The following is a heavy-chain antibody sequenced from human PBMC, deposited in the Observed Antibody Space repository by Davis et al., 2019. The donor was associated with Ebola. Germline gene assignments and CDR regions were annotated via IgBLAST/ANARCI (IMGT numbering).Heavy chain of an antibody. CDR3: ASTYYYDSSGYYNGMDV. Sequence: GESLKISCKGSGYSFTSYWIGWVRQMPGKGLEWMGIIYPGDSDTRYSPSFQGQVTISADKSISTAYLQWSSLKASDTAMYYCASTYYYDSSGYYNGMDVWGQGTTVTVSS. D-gene: IGHD3-22*01. V-gene: IGHV5-51*01. J-gene: IGHJ6*02. CDR1: GYSFTSYW. CDR2: IYPGDSDT.